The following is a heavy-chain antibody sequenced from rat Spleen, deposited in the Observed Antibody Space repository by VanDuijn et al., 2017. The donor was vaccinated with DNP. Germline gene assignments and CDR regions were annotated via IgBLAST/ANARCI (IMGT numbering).Heavy chain of an antibody. CDR1: GFTFSNFD. V-gene: IGHV5-7*01. Sequence: EVQLVESGGDLVQPGRSLKLSCAASGFTFSNFDMAWVRQAPAKGLEWVATISYDGRSTYYRDSVKGRFTISRDNAKSTLYLQMDSLRSEDTATYYCARHDYYSSPYYAMDAWGQGTSVTVSS. CDR3: ARHDYYSSPYYAMDA. D-gene: IGHD1-2*01. J-gene: IGHJ4*01. CDR2: ISYDGRST.